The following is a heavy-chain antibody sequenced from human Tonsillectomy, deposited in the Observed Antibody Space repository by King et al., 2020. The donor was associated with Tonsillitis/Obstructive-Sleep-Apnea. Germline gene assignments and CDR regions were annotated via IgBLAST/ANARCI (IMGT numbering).Heavy chain of an antibody. CDR3: ARDTNYHSSSYYYDVFDM. V-gene: IGHV3-7*01. CDR1: EFTLGTYW. J-gene: IGHJ3*02. Sequence: QLVQSGGGLVKPGGSLRLSCTASEFTLGTYWMTWVRQAPGKGLEWVANIKEDGSETYYVDSVKGRFTISRDNAKNSLYLQMNSLRAEDTAVYHCARDTNYHSSSYYYDVFDMWGQGTMVTVSS. CDR2: IKEDGSET. D-gene: IGHD3-22*01.